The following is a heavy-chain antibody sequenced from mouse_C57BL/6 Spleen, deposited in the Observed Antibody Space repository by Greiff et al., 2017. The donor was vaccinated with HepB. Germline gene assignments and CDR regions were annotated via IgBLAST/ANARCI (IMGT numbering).Heavy chain of an antibody. Sequence: VQLQQPGAELVKPGASVKLSCKASGYTFTSYWMQWVKQRPGQGLEWIGEIDPSDSYTNYNQKFKGKATLTVDTSSSTAYMQLSSLTSEDSAVYYCARGGNYYGSSSYWYFDVWGTGTTVTVSS. D-gene: IGHD1-1*01. CDR1: GYTFTSYW. V-gene: IGHV1-50*01. CDR2: IDPSDSYT. J-gene: IGHJ1*03. CDR3: ARGGNYYGSSSYWYFDV.